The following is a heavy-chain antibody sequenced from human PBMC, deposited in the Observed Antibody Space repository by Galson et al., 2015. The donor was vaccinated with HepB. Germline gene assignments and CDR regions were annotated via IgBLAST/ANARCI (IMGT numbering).Heavy chain of an antibody. CDR3: ARGWVTIFGVGLGRHAFDI. V-gene: IGHV1-2*02. J-gene: IGHJ3*02. Sequence: SVKVSCKASGYTFTGYYMHWVRQAPGQGLEWMGWINPNSGGTNYAQKFQGRVTMTRDTSISTAYMELSRLRSDDTAVYYCARGWVTIFGVGLGRHAFDIWGQGTMVTVSS. CDR2: INPNSGGT. CDR1: GYTFTGYY. D-gene: IGHD3-3*01.